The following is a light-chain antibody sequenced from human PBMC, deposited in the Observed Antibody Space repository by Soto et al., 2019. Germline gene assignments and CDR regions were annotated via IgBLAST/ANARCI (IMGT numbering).Light chain of an antibody. CDR2: EVS. CDR1: SSDVGGYNY. J-gene: IGLJ2*01. CDR3: SSYTSSSTVV. Sequence: QSALTQPASVSGSPGQSITISCTGTSSDVGGYNYVSWYQQHPGKAPKLMIYEVSNRPSGVSNRFSGSKSGNTASLTISGRQAEDEADYYCSSYTSSSTVVFGGGTKVTVL. V-gene: IGLV2-14*01.